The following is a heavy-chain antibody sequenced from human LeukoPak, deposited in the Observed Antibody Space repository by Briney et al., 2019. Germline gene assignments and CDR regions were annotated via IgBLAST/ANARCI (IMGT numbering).Heavy chain of an antibody. D-gene: IGHD4-11*01. CDR2: TSIGGKNN. V-gene: IGHV3-30*04. CDR3: ATYSHGTPTFDH. CDR1: GFTFNTFT. J-gene: IGHJ4*02. Sequence: GGSLRLSCAASGFTFNTFTMHWVRQAPGKGLEWVAVTSIGGKNNYYGQPVKGRFTISRDNSKNTLYLQMIGLRRDDTGIYYCATYSHGTPTFDHWGQGTLVTVSS.